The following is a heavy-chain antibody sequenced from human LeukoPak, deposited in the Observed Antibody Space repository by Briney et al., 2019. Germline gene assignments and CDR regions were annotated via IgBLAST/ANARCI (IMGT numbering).Heavy chain of an antibody. D-gene: IGHD3-16*02. CDR3: TRELSLYPGVFGY. V-gene: IGHV3-7*03. Sequence: GGSLRLSCAASGFTFSNYWMTWVRQAPGKGLEWVANMNQDGSGKYYMDSVKGRFAISRDNAKNTLYLQMNSLKTEDTAVYYCTRELSLYPGVFGYWGQGTLVTVSS. CDR2: MNQDGSGK. CDR1: GFTFSNYW. J-gene: IGHJ4*02.